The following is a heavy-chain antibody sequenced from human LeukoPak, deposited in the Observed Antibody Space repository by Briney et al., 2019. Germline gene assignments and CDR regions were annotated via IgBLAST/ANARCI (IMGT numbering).Heavy chain of an antibody. J-gene: IGHJ2*01. CDR1: GYTFTDYD. CDR2: MNPSRGNT. CDR3: ARGRVTMFGTVGWYFDF. Sequence: ASVKVSCKVSGYTFTDYDINWVRQATGQGLEWMGWMNPSRGNTGYAQKFQDRFTITRDTSISTIYMELRSLRSEDTAVYFCARGRVTMFGTVGWYFDFWGRGTLLTVSS. D-gene: IGHD3-3*01. V-gene: IGHV1-8*02.